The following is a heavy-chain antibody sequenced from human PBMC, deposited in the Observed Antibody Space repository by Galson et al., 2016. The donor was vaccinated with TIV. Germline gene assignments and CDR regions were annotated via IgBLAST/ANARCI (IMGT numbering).Heavy chain of an antibody. CDR2: TYYTSKWNT. CDR3: SRGNWNYGMGGAMDV. CDR1: GDSVSGNTAA. V-gene: IGHV6-1*01. Sequence: CAISGDSVSGNTAAWNWVRQSPSRGLEWLGRTYYTSKWNTDYAVPVKGRIIIRPDTSMNQFSLQLSSVIPDDTAVYYCSRGNWNYGMGGAMDVWGRGTTVTVSS. J-gene: IGHJ6*02. D-gene: IGHD1-7*01.